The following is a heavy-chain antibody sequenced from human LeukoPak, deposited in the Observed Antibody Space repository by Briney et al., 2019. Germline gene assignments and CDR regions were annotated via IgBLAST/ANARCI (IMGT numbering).Heavy chain of an antibody. Sequence: PGGSLRLSCAASGFTFSSYAMSWVRQAPGKGLEWVSGISGSGGSIHYADSVKDRFTISRDNSKNTLYLQMNSLRAEDTAVYYCAKETVVVVAATPDAFDIWGQGTMVTVSS. CDR1: GFTFSSYA. CDR2: ISGSGGSI. CDR3: AKETVVVVAATPDAFDI. J-gene: IGHJ3*02. V-gene: IGHV3-23*01. D-gene: IGHD2-15*01.